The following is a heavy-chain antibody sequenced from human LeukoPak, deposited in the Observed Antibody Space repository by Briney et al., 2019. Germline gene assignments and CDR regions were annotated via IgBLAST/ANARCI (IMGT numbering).Heavy chain of an antibody. CDR3: AGEPVYYYYMDV. V-gene: IGHV3-48*01. J-gene: IGHJ6*03. CDR2: ISGGGTTI. Sequence: GGSLRLSCAASGFTFSNYGMNWVRQAPGKGLEWVSYISGGGTTIYYADSVKGRFTISRDGAKDSLDLQMNSLRAEDTAVYYCAGEPVYYYYMDVWGKGTTVTVSS. CDR1: GFTFSNYG.